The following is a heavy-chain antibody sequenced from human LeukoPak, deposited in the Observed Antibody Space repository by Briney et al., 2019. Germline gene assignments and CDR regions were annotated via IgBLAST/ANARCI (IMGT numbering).Heavy chain of an antibody. D-gene: IGHD3-22*01. J-gene: IGHJ4*02. Sequence: GSLRLSCAASGFTFSNAWMSWVRQAPGKGLEWIGEINHSGSTNYNPSLKSRVTISVDTSKNQFSLKLSSVTAADTAVYYCARGIVVVPSYFDYWGQGTLVTVSS. CDR2: INHSGST. CDR3: ARGIVVVPSYFDY. V-gene: IGHV4-34*01. CDR1: GFTFSNAW.